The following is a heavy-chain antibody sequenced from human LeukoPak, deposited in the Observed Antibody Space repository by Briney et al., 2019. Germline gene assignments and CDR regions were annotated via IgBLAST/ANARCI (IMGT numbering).Heavy chain of an antibody. CDR2: IYPGDSDT. CDR3: ARQLRFLEWLSNPADDAFDI. D-gene: IGHD3-3*01. Sequence: GESLKISCKTSGYSFTSSWIGWVRQMPGKGLEGMGIIYPGDSDTKYSPSFQGQVTISADNSISTAYLQWSSLKAADTAMYYCARQLRFLEWLSNPADDAFDIWGQGTMVTVSS. V-gene: IGHV5-51*01. CDR1: GYSFTSSW. J-gene: IGHJ3*02.